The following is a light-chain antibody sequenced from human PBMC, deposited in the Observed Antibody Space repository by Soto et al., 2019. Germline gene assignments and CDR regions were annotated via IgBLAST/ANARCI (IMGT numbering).Light chain of an antibody. CDR2: GAS. Sequence: EIVLTQSPGTLSLSPGERATLSCRASQSVSSSYLAWYQQKPGQAPRLLIYGASSRVTGIPDRFSGSGSGTYFTLTISRLEPEYFAVYYCQQYGSSYTFGQGTKLEIK. J-gene: IGKJ2*01. CDR1: QSVSSSY. CDR3: QQYGSSYT. V-gene: IGKV3-20*01.